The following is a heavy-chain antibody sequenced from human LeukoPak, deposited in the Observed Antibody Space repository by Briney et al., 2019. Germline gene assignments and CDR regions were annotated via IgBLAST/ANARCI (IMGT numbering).Heavy chain of an antibody. CDR3: AKPPGGIVVVPAAHRDY. J-gene: IGHJ4*02. Sequence: PGGSLRLSCAASGFTFSSYAMSWVRQAPGKGLEWVSAISGSGGSTYYADSVKGRFTISRDNSKNTLYLQMNSLRAEDTAVYYCAKPPGGIVVVPAAHRDYWGQGTLVTVSS. CDR2: ISGSGGST. CDR1: GFTFSSYA. D-gene: IGHD2-2*01. V-gene: IGHV3-23*01.